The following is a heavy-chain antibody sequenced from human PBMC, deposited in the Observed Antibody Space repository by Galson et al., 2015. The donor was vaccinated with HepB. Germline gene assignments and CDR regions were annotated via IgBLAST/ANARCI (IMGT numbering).Heavy chain of an antibody. V-gene: IGHV4-31*03. CDR3: ARDEHLWFGEHSVSGPAYGMDI. D-gene: IGHD3-10*01. Sequence: TLSLTCTVSGGSIGSGAYYWTWIRQRPGKGLEWIGYILYTGRTFYNPSLRGRIGISLDTSKNQFSLELTSVTAADTAVYYWARDEHLWFGEHSVSGPAYGMDIWGQGTTVTVSS. CDR2: ILYTGRT. CDR1: GGSIGSGAYY. J-gene: IGHJ6*02.